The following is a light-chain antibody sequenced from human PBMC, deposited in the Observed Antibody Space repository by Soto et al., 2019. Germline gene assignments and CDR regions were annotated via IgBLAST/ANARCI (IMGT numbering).Light chain of an antibody. CDR2: DVS. J-gene: IGLJ1*01. CDR1: SNDVGGYNH. CDR3: SSYTSSSTLV. V-gene: IGLV2-14*01. Sequence: QSVLPQPASVSGSPGQSISISCTGTSNDVGGYNHVSWYQQHPGKAPKLMIYDVSDRPSGVSNRFSGSKSGNTASLTISGLQAEDEADYYCSSYTSSSTLVFGTGTKVTVL.